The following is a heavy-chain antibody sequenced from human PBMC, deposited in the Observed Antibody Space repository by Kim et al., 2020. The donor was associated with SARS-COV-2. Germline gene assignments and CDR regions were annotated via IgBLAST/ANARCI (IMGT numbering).Heavy chain of an antibody. CDR1: GFTFSSYD. CDR2: IGTAGDT. Sequence: GGSLRLSCAASGFTFSSYDMHWVRQATGKGLEWVSAIGTAGDTYYPGSVKGRFTISRENAKNSLYLQMNSLRAGDTAVYYCARSRGFYYYYGMDVWGQGTTVTVSS. V-gene: IGHV3-13*01. J-gene: IGHJ6*02. D-gene: IGHD3-16*01. CDR3: ARSRGFYYYYGMDV.